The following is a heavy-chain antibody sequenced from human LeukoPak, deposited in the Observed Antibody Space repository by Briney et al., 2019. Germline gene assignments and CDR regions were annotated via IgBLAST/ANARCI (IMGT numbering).Heavy chain of an antibody. D-gene: IGHD3-10*01. V-gene: IGHV3-23*01. CDR2: ISGSGGGT. CDR3: AKVQLPGSSQEYYYGSGLRYYFDY. J-gene: IGHJ4*02. CDR1: GFTFSGDA. Sequence: SGGSLRLSGAASGFTFSGDAMSGVRQAPGKGLEWVSAISGSGGGTYYADSVKGRFTISTDNSKNTLYLQMNTLRAEDTAVSYCAKVQLPGSSQEYYYGSGLRYYFDYWGQGTLVTVSS.